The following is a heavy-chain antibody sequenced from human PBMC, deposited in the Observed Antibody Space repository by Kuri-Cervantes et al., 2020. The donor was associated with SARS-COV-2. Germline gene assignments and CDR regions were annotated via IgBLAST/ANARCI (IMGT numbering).Heavy chain of an antibody. D-gene: IGHD1-14*01. J-gene: IGHJ4*03. CDR3: ARGPGYFDY. V-gene: IGHV3-53*01. Sequence: GESLKISCAASGFTVSSNYMSWVRQAPGKGLEWVSVIYSGGSTYYADSVKGRFTISRDNAKNSLYLQMNSLRDEDTAVYYCARGPGYFDYWGQGTTVTVSS. CDR2: IYSGGST. CDR1: GFTVSSNY.